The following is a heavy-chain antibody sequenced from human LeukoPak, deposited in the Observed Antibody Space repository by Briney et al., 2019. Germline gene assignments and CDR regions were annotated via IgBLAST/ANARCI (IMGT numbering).Heavy chain of an antibody. D-gene: IGHD6-13*01. J-gene: IGHJ4*02. CDR2: ISSNGGST. CDR1: GFTFSSYA. V-gene: IGHV3-64*01. CDR3: ARKEYSSSWYYFDY. Sequence: GGSLRLSCAASGFTFSSYAMHWVRQAPGKGLEYVSAISSNGGSTYYANSVKGRFTISRDNSKNTLYLQMGSLRAEDMAVYYCARKEYSSSWYYFDYWGQGTLVTVSS.